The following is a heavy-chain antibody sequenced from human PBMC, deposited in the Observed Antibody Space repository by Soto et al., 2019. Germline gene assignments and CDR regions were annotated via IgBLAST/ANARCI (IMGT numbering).Heavy chain of an antibody. D-gene: IGHD3-22*01. V-gene: IGHV3-23*01. CDR2: IIGSGGST. CDR1: GFTFSGHA. CDR3: AKRDSSGYHYFDY. J-gene: IGHJ4*02. Sequence: PGGSPRLSCETSGFTFSGHAISWVPQAPGKGLEWVSLIIGSGGSTFYADSVKGRLTISRDNPKNTLYLQMNSLRAEDTAVYYCAKRDSSGYHYFDYWGQGILVTVSS.